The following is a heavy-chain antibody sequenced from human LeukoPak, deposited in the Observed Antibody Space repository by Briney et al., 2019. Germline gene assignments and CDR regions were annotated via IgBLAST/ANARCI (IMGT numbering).Heavy chain of an antibody. CDR2: ISGSGGST. V-gene: IGHV3-23*01. D-gene: IGHD6-19*01. CDR3: AKYGDGGIIAVADINDY. Sequence: GGSLRLSCAASGFTFSSYAMSWVRQAPGKGLEWVSAISGSGGSTYYADSVKGRFTISRDNSKNTLYLQMNSLRAEDTAVYYCAKYGDGGIIAVADINDYWGQGTLVTVSS. J-gene: IGHJ4*02. CDR1: GFTFSSYA.